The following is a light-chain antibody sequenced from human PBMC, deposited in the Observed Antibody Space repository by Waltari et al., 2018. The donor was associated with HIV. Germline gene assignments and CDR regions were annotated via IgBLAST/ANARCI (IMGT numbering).Light chain of an antibody. V-gene: IGKV3-20*01. CDR3: QQYGTSQWT. CDR2: GAS. CDR1: QSVTSNY. Sequence: EIVLTQSPGTLSLSPGERDALSCRASQSVTSNYLAWYQQKPGRAPRLLISGASNRASGIPDRFSGSGAGTDFTLTISRLEPEDFAVYYCQQYGTSQWTFGRGTKVEI. J-gene: IGKJ1*01.